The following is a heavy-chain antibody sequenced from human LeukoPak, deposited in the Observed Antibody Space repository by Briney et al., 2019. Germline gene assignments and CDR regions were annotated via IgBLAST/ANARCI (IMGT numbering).Heavy chain of an antibody. CDR2: IRSYSSYI. CDR1: GFTLDNYN. Sequence: PGGSLRLSCAASGFTLDNYNFNWVRQAPGKGLEWVASIRSYSSYIHYADSVKGRFTISRDDAKKSLYPQMNSLRAEDTAVYFCARYAEVYYYVDLWGTGTTVIVSS. CDR3: ARYAEVYYYVDL. D-gene: IGHD2-8*01. V-gene: IGHV3-21*01. J-gene: IGHJ6*03.